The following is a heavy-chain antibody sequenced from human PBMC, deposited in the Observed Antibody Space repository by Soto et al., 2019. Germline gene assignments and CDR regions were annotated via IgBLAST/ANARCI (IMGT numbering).Heavy chain of an antibody. D-gene: IGHD2-15*01. V-gene: IGHV3-53*04. CDR1: GFTVSSNY. CDR3: ARRGVDGPATYYYYMDV. Sequence: EVQLVESGGGLVQPGGSLRLSCAASGFTVSSNYMSWVRQAPGKGLEWVSVIYSGGSTYYADSVKGRFTISRHNSKNTPYLQMISLRAEVTAVYYCARRGVDGPATYYYYMDVCVKGTTVTVSS. J-gene: IGHJ6*03. CDR2: IYSGGST.